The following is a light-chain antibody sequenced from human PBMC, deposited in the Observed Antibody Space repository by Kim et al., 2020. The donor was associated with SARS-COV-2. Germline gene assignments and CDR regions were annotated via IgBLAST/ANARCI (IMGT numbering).Light chain of an antibody. V-gene: IGLV4-69*01. Sequence: QPVLTHSPSASASLGASVKLTCTLSSGHSNYAIAWHQQQTEKGPRYLMKLNSDGSHKKGDGIPDRFSGYSSGAERYLTISSLQSEDEGDYYCQTWGTGIWVFSGGTQLSVL. CDR1: SGHSNYA. CDR2: LNSDGSH. CDR3: QTWGTGIWV. J-gene: IGLJ3*02.